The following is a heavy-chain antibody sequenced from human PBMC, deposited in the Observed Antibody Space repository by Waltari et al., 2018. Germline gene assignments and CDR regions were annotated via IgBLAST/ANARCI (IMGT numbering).Heavy chain of an antibody. J-gene: IGHJ5*02. CDR3: AKAGSLTSLGAYGS. D-gene: IGHD1-26*01. CDR1: GFTFSRYT. Sequence: EVQLLESGGALVQPGGSLTLSLAASGFTFSRYTMTWVRQAPGKGLEWVSSIDGTATSTNYADSVKGRFTIHRDNSKSTLSLQMNSLRADDTAVYFCAKAGSLTSLGAYGSWGQGTLVTVSS. V-gene: IGHV3-23*01. CDR2: IDGTATST.